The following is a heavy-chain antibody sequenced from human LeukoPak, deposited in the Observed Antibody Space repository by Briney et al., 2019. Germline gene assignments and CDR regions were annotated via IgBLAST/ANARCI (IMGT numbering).Heavy chain of an antibody. D-gene: IGHD1-26*01. CDR1: GGSINSGTFY. CDR2: MYYDGSS. J-gene: IGHJ4*02. CDR3: ARRSDSGSDDGEDYFDY. Sequence: SETLSLACTVSGGSINSGTFYWGWIRQPPGKGLEWIGSMYYDGSSYYNPSLKSRVTTSVDTSKNQFSLKLTSVTAADTAAYFCARRSDSGSDDGEDYFDYWGQGTLVTVSS. V-gene: IGHV4-39*01.